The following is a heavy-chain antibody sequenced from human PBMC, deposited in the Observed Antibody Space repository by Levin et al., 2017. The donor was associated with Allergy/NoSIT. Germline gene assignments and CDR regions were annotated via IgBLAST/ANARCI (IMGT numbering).Heavy chain of an antibody. CDR2: IWYDGSNK. J-gene: IGHJ6*02. CDR1: GFTFSSYG. CDR3: ARDYGDYAVEPYYYYGMDV. Sequence: GGSLRLSCAASGFTFSSYGMHWVRQAPGKGLEWVAVIWYDGSNKYYADSVKGRFTISRDNSKNTLYLQMNSLRAEDTAVYYCARDYGDYAVEPYYYYGMDVWGQGTTVTVSS. D-gene: IGHD4-17*01. V-gene: IGHV3-33*01.